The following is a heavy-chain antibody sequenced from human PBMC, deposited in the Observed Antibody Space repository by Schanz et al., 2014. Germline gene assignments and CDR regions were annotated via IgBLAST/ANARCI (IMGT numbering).Heavy chain of an antibody. J-gene: IGHJ4*02. CDR1: GFMFTKYA. D-gene: IGHD2-15*01. Sequence: DVQLVESGGGLAQPGGSLRLSCVASGFMFTKYAMNWVRQAPGKGLEWVSGISGTGTKTYYADSVKSRFTISRDNSKNKVFLQMSNLRADNTALYDCAKDIGGAVAAPVYDSWGQGTLVTVSS. CDR3: AKDIGGAVAAPVYDS. CDR2: ISGTGTKT. V-gene: IGHV3-23*04.